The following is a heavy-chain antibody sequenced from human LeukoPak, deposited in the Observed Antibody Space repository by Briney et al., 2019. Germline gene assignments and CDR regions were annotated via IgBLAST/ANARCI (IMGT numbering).Heavy chain of an antibody. CDR3: ARAALTTWEFDI. Sequence: GGSLRLSCAASGFTFSSYSMNWDRQAPGKGLEWVSSISSSSSYIYYADSVKGRFTISRDNAKNSLYLQMNSLRAEDTAVYYCARAALTTWEFDIWGQGTMVTVSS. J-gene: IGHJ3*02. CDR2: ISSSSSYI. D-gene: IGHD4-17*01. V-gene: IGHV3-21*01. CDR1: GFTFSSYS.